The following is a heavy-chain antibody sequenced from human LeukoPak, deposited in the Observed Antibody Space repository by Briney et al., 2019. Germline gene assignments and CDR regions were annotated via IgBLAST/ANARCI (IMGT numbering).Heavy chain of an antibody. J-gene: IGHJ4*02. CDR2: INPNSGGT. D-gene: IGHD5-24*01. Sequence: ASVKVSCKASGYIFTACYIHWVRQAPGQGREWMGYINPNSGGTDYAQKFQGRVTMTRDTSISTAYMELSNLRSDDTAVYYCARDDMATNPLEFDYWGQRTLVTVSS. CDR3: ARDDMATNPLEFDY. V-gene: IGHV1-2*02. CDR1: GYIFTACY.